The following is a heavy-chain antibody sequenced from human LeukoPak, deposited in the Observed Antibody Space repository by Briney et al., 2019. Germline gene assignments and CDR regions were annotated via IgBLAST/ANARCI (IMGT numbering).Heavy chain of an antibody. CDR2: IIPMLGTA. Sequence: SVKVSCKTSDDTFSTSAISWVRQAPGQGLEWMGRIIPMLGTASNAEKSYGRVTITADKSTSTTYLELNSLRSDDTAVYYCARTGRDTSSSNPFDLWGQGTRVTVSS. V-gene: IGHV1-69*06. CDR1: DDTFSTSA. CDR3: ARTGRDTSSSNPFDL. J-gene: IGHJ4*02. D-gene: IGHD6-13*01.